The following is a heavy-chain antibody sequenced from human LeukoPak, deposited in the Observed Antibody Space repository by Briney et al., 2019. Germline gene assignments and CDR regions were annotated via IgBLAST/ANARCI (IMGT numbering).Heavy chain of an antibody. J-gene: IGHJ3*01. V-gene: IGHV4-59*08. Sequence: PSETLSLTCTVSGGSISSYCGSWIRQPPGKGLEWIGYIYDSGITYYNPSLKSRVTISGDTSKNHFSLKLSSVTAADTAVYYCARSPLYDGFDVWGQGTMVTVSS. CDR2: IYDSGIT. CDR3: ARSPLYDGFDV. CDR1: GGSISSYC. D-gene: IGHD2-2*02.